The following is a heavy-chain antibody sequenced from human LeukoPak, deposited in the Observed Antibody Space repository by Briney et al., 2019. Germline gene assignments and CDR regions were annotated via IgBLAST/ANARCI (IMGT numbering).Heavy chain of an antibody. CDR3: ARDSSGIAAAGTSLVT. Sequence: ASVKVSCKASGYTFTGYYMHWVRQAPGQGLEWMGWINPNSGGTKYAQKFQGRVTMTRDTSISTAYMELSRLRSEDTAVYYCARDSSGIAAAGTSLVTWGQGTLVTVSS. J-gene: IGHJ5*02. CDR1: GYTFTGYY. D-gene: IGHD6-13*01. CDR2: INPNSGGT. V-gene: IGHV1-2*02.